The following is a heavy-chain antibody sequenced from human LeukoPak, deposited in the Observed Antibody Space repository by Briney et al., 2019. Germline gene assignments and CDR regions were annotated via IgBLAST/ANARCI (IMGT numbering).Heavy chain of an antibody. D-gene: IGHD3-16*02. CDR1: GLTFSSHA. CDR3: AKDALISFRGAWSHSDY. J-gene: IGHJ4*02. Sequence: GGSLRLSCVASGLTFSSHAMTWVRQAPGKGLEWVSGISCSGGSTYYADSVKGRFTISRDNSKNTLYLQMNSLRAEDTAVYYCAKDALISFRGAWSHSDYWGQGTLVTVSS. V-gene: IGHV3-23*01. CDR2: ISCSGGST.